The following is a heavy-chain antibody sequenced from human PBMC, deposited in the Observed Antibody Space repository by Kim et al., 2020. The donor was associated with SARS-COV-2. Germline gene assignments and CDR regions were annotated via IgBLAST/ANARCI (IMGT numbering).Heavy chain of an antibody. CDR2: TYYRSKWHY. V-gene: IGHV6-1*01. Sequence: SQTLSLTCAISGDTVSSNSVAWNWIRQSPSRGSEWLGRTYYRSKWHYDYSVSVEIRITINADTSKNQFSLQLNSVTPEDTAVYYCARDKDFRCLDYWGQGTLVTVSS. D-gene: IGHD3-3*01. J-gene: IGHJ4*02. CDR3: ARDKDFRCLDY. CDR1: GDTVSSNSVA.